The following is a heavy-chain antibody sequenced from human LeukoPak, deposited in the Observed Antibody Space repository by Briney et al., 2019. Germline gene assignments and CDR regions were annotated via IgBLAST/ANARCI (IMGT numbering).Heavy chain of an antibody. V-gene: IGHV3-11*01. CDR2: ISSSGSTI. D-gene: IGHD1-14*01. J-gene: IGHJ6*03. Sequence: GGSLRLSCAASGFTFSDYYMSWIRQAPGKGLEWVSYISSSGSTIYYADSVKGRFPISRDNAKNSLYLQMNSLRAEDTAVYYCARDSIVRGNTGTDMDVWGKGTTVTVPS. CDR1: GFTFSDYY. CDR3: ARDSIVRGNTGTDMDV.